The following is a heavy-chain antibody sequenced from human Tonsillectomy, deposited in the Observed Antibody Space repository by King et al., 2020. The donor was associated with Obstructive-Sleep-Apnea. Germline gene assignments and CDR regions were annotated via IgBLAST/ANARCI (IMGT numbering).Heavy chain of an antibody. CDR1: GFTFSSYA. Sequence: VQLVESGGGLVQPGGSLRLSCAASGFTFSSYAMSWVRQAPGKGLEWVSAISGTSGRTYYADYVKGRFTISRDNSKNTLYLQMNSLRAEETAVYYCAKVPLAIVATIRHYFDSWGQGTLVTVSS. CDR2: ISGTSGRT. D-gene: IGHD5-12*01. V-gene: IGHV3-23*04. J-gene: IGHJ4*02. CDR3: AKVPLAIVATIRHYFDS.